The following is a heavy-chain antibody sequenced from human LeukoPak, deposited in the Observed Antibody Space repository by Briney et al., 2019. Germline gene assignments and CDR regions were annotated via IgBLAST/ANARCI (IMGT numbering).Heavy chain of an antibody. J-gene: IGHJ5*02. Sequence: SVKVSCKASGYTFTGYYMHRVRQAPGQGLEWMGGIIPIFGTANYAQKFQGRVTITTDESTSTAYMELSSLRSEDTAVYYCAREKDYGDYEGNWFDPWGQGTLVTVSS. CDR1: GYTFTGYY. CDR2: IIPIFGTA. V-gene: IGHV1-69*05. D-gene: IGHD4-17*01. CDR3: AREKDYGDYEGNWFDP.